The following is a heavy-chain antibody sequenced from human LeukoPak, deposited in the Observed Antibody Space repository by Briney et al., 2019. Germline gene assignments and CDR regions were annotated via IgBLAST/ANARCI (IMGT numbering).Heavy chain of an antibody. Sequence: GGSLRLSCAASGFTLSSNYMSWVRQAPGKGLEWVSVIYSGGSTYYADSVKGRFTISRDNSKNTLYLQMNSLRAEDTAVYYCSAAHDRYYYYGMDVWGKGTTVTVSS. CDR1: GFTLSSNY. CDR2: IYSGGST. D-gene: IGHD2-2*01. J-gene: IGHJ6*04. V-gene: IGHV3-53*01. CDR3: SAAHDRYYYYGMDV.